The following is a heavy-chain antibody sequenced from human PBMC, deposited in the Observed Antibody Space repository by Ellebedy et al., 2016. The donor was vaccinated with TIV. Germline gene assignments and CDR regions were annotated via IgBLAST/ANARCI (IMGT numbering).Heavy chain of an antibody. V-gene: IGHV3-23*01. CDR1: GFTFTNFA. Sequence: GGSLRLSXAASGFTFTNFAMSWVRQAPGKGLGWVSSLSGSGRSTYYADSVKGRFTISRDNSKNTLYLQMNALTAEDTAIYYCAKEQGHGWGTPCDSWGQGTLVTVSS. J-gene: IGHJ4*02. CDR3: AKEQGHGWGTPCDS. CDR2: LSGSGRST. D-gene: IGHD3-10*01.